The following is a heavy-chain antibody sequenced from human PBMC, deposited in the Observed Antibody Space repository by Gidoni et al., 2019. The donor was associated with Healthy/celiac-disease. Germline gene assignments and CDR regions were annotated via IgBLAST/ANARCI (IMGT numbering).Heavy chain of an antibody. J-gene: IGHJ3*02. Sequence: QVQLVASGGGVVQPGRSLRLSCAASGFPFSSYAMHWVRQAPGKGLEWVAVISDDGSNKYYADSVKGRFTISRDNSKNTLYLQMNSLRAEDTAVYYCARDHYDILTGRTRDAFDIWGQGTMVTVSS. CDR1: GFPFSSYA. V-gene: IGHV3-30*04. CDR3: ARDHYDILTGRTRDAFDI. D-gene: IGHD3-9*01. CDR2: ISDDGSNK.